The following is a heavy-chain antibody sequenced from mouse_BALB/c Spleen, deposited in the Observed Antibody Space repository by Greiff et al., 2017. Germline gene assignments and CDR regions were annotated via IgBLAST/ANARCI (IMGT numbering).Heavy chain of an antibody. V-gene: IGHV1-54*03. CDR3: ASGAAITTVVEYAMDY. Sequence: VKLVESGAELVRPGTSVKVSCKASGYAFTNYLIEWVKQRPGQGLEWIGVINPGSGGTNYNEKFKGKATLTADKSSSTAYMQLSSLTSDDSAVYFCASGAAITTVVEYAMDYWGQGTSVTVSS. CDR2: INPGSGGT. CDR1: GYAFTNYL. D-gene: IGHD1-1*01. J-gene: IGHJ4*01.